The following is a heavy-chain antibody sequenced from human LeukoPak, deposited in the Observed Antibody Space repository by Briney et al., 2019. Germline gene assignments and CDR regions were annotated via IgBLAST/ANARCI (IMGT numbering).Heavy chain of an antibody. V-gene: IGHV4-39*07. CDR3: ARDVYYGSGTTYYYYMYV. CDR2: IYYSGST. CDR1: GGSISSSSYY. J-gene: IGHJ6*03. Sequence: SETLSLICTVSGGSISSSSYYWGWIRQPPGKGLELIGSIYYSGSTYYNPSLKSRVTISVDTSKNQFSLKLSAVTAADTAVYYSARDVYYGSGTTYYYYMYVWGKGTTVTVS. D-gene: IGHD3-10*01.